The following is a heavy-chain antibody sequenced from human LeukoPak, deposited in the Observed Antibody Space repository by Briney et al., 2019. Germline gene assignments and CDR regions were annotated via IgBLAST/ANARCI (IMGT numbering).Heavy chain of an antibody. Sequence: PGGSLRLSCSASGFIVSSYAIHWVRQAPGKGLEYVSAINYNGDSTSYTDSVKDRFTISRDNSKNTVYLQMSSLRADDTAVYYCARDGGDYYRSALLWGQGTLVTVSS. V-gene: IGHV3-64D*06. CDR3: ARDGGDYYRSALL. CDR2: INYNGDST. J-gene: IGHJ4*02. D-gene: IGHD3-10*01. CDR1: GFIVSSYA.